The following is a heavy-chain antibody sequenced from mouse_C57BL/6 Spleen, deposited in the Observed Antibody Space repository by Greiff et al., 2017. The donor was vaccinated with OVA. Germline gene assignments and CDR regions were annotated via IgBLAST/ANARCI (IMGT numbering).Heavy chain of an antibody. Sequence: VQLQQSGPELVKPGASVKISCKASGYAFSSSWMNWVKQRPGKGLEWIGRIYPGDGDTNYNGKFKGKATLTADKSSSTAYMQLSSLTSEDSAVSFCARPVYYDLAWFAYWGQGTLVTVSA. V-gene: IGHV1-82*01. D-gene: IGHD2-4*01. CDR3: ARPVYYDLAWFAY. CDR1: GYAFSSSW. CDR2: IYPGDGDT. J-gene: IGHJ3*01.